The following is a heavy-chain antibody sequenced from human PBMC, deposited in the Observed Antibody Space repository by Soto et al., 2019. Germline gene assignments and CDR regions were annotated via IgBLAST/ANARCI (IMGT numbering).Heavy chain of an antibody. V-gene: IGHV3-23*01. CDR2: ISGSGST. D-gene: IGHD1-26*01. CDR1: GFTFSTYA. Sequence: GGSLRLSCAASGFTFSTYAMTWVRQAPEKGLEWVSTISGSGSTYYADSVKGRFTISRDDSKNTLYLQLNSLSAEDTAVYYCASEGQWAQVGGHYYYYFYMDVWGKGTTVTVSS. J-gene: IGHJ6*03. CDR3: ASEGQWAQVGGHYYYYFYMDV.